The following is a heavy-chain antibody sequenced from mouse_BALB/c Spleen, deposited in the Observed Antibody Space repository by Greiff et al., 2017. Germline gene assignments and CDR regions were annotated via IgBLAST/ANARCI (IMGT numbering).Heavy chain of an antibody. V-gene: IGHV1-5*01. CDR1: GYTFTSYW. Sequence: VQLQQSGTVLARPGASVKMSCKASGYTFTSYWMHWVKQRPGQGLEWIGAIYPGNSDTSYNQKFKGKAKLTAVTSTSTAYMELSSLTNEDSAVYYCTSQDYRYDGGGYWYFDVWGAGTTVTVSS. D-gene: IGHD2-14*01. CDR2: IYPGNSDT. CDR3: TSQDYRYDGGGYWYFDV. J-gene: IGHJ1*01.